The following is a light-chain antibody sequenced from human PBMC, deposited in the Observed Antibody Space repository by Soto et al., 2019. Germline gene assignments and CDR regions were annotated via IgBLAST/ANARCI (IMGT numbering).Light chain of an antibody. CDR2: GAS. CDR1: ESVGSN. J-gene: IGKJ2*01. Sequence: EIVMTQSPATLSLSPGERATLSCRASESVGSNLAWYQQKPGQAPRLLIHGASKRATGIPARFSGSGSGTEFTLTIISLQSEDFAVYYCQQYYKWPPETFGQGTKVEIK. CDR3: QQYYKWPPET. V-gene: IGKV3-15*01.